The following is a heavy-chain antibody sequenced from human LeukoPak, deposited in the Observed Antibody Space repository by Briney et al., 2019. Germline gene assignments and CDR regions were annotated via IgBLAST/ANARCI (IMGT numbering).Heavy chain of an antibody. Sequence: PSETLSLTCTVSGGSISSYYWSWIRQPPGKGLEWIGYIYYSGSTNYNPSLKSRVTISVDTSKNQFSLKLSFVTAADTAVYYCARQGYYYDSSGYYWFDPWGQGTLVTVSS. CDR2: IYYSGST. CDR3: ARQGYYYDSSGYYWFDP. J-gene: IGHJ5*02. D-gene: IGHD3-22*01. V-gene: IGHV4-59*01. CDR1: GGSISSYY.